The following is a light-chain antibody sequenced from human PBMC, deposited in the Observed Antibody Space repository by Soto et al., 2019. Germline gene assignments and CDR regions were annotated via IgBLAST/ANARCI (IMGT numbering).Light chain of an antibody. Sequence: DTQMTHSPSSLSASVGDRVTITCQASRDITDYLNWYQQKPGKAPKLLIYDASNLETGVPSRFSRSGSGKDFTLTITSLQPEDIATYYCQQFANVQLTFGGGNKVDIX. J-gene: IGKJ4*01. CDR1: RDITDY. CDR3: QQFANVQLT. CDR2: DAS. V-gene: IGKV1-33*01.